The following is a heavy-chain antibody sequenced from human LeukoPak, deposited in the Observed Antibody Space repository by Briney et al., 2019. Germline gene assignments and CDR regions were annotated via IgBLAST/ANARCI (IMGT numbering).Heavy chain of an antibody. D-gene: IGHD3-22*01. CDR2: ISGSGGST. CDR1: GFTFSSYA. J-gene: IGHJ4*02. V-gene: IGHV3-23*01. Sequence: PGASLRLSCAASGFTFSSYAMSWVRQAPGKGLEWVSAISGSGGSTYYADSVKGRFTISRDNSKNTLYLQMNSLRAEDTAVYYCAKDDSSSYYYDYFDYWGQGTLVTVSS. CDR3: AKDDSSSYYYDYFDY.